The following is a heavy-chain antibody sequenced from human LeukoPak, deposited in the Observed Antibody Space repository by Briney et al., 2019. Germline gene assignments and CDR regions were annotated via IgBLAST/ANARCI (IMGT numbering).Heavy chain of an antibody. CDR2: IIPIFGTA. Sequence: SVKVSCKASGGTFSSYAISWVRQAPGQGLEWMGGIIPIFGTANYAQKFQGRVTITADKSTSTAYMELSSLRSEDTAVYYCARDSGISPIFDYWGQGTLVTVSS. CDR1: GGTFSSYA. V-gene: IGHV1-69*06. J-gene: IGHJ4*02. CDR3: ARDSGISPIFDY. D-gene: IGHD3-3*01.